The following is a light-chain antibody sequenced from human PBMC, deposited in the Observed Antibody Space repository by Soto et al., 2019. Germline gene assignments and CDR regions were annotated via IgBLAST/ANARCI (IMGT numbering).Light chain of an antibody. CDR1: SSNIGNNY. J-gene: IGLJ2*01. CDR2: DNN. V-gene: IGLV1-51*01. CDR3: GTWDSSLSGL. Sequence: QAVVTQPPSVSAAPGQKVTISCSGSSSNIGNNYVSWYQQLPGTAPKLLIYDNNKRPSGIPDRFSGSKSGTSATLGITGLQTGDEADYYCGTWDSSLSGLFGGGTKVTVL.